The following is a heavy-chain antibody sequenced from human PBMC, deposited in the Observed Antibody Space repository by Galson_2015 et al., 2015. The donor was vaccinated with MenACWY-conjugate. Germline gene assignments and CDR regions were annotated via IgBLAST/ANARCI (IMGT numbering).Heavy chain of an antibody. Sequence: SETLSLTCSVSGASISTDYWSWIRQPPGKGLEWIGYIHYSGNTKYNPSPKTRITMSLDTSENQFSLKLSSVTAADTAVYYCARWVAVKMIEYCGQGTLVTVSS. D-gene: IGHD6-19*01. CDR1: GASISTDY. CDR2: IHYSGNT. CDR3: ARWVAVKMIEY. V-gene: IGHV4-59*01. J-gene: IGHJ4*02.